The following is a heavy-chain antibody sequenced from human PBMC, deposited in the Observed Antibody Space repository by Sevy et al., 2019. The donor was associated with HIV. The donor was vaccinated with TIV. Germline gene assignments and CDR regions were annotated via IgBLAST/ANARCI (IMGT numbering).Heavy chain of an antibody. CDR3: VRDSWLRPSNSPYYFDF. CDR1: GFTFRSYW. J-gene: IGHJ4*02. CDR2: IKLDGSEK. V-gene: IGHV3-7*03. D-gene: IGHD5-12*01. Sequence: GGSLRLSCVASGFTFRSYWMSWVRQAPGKGLEWVANIKLDGSEKYYVDSVKGRFTISRDNAKKSLYLQMDSLRAEDTAVYYCVRDSWLRPSNSPYYFDFWGQGTLVTVSS.